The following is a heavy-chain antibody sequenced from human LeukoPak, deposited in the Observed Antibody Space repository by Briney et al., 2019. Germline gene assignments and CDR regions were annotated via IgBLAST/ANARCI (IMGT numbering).Heavy chain of an antibody. Sequence: GGSLRLSCAASGFTFSSYAMHWVRQAPGKGLEWVAVISYDGSNKYYADSVKGRFTISRDNSKNTLYLQMNSLRAEDTAVYYCARDLGAWPDYWGQGTLVTVSS. CDR3: ARDLGAWPDY. D-gene: IGHD3-16*01. CDR1: GFTFSSYA. J-gene: IGHJ4*02. V-gene: IGHV3-30-3*01. CDR2: ISYDGSNK.